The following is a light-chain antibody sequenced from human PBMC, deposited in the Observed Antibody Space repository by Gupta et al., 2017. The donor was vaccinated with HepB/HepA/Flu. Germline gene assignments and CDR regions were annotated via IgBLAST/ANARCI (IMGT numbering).Light chain of an antibody. J-gene: IGKJ1*01. V-gene: IGKV3-20*01. CDR3: QQYGSSPGT. CDR2: GAS. CDR1: QSVSSSY. Sequence: EIVLTQSPGTLSLSPGERATPSCRASQSVSSSYLAWYQQKPGQAPRLLIYGASSRATGIPDRFSGSGSGTDFTLTINRLEPEDFAVYYCQQYGSSPGTFGQGTKVEIK.